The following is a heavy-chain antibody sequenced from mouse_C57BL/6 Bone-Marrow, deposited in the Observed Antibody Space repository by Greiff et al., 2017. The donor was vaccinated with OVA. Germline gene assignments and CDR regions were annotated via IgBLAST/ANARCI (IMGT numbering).Heavy chain of an antibody. V-gene: IGHV3-6*01. CDR2: ISYDGSN. CDR3: ARGSTTVVAPGFAY. CDR1: GYSITSGYY. D-gene: IGHD1-1*01. Sequence: EVQLQQSGPGLVKPSQSLSLTCSVTGYSITSGYYWNWLRQFPGNKLEWMGYISYDGSNNYNLSLKNRISITRDTSKNQFFLKLNSVTTEDTATDYCARGSTTVVAPGFAYWGQGTLVTVSA. J-gene: IGHJ3*01.